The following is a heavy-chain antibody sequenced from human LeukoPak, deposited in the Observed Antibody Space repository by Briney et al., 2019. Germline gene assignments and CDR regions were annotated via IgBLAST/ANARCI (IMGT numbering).Heavy chain of an antibody. CDR3: ASHAGYSSSFA. CDR2: IHPGDSDI. CDR1: GYSFFTYW. Sequence: GESLKISCKGSGYSFFTYWIGWVRQMPGKGLEWMGIIHPGDSDIRYSPSFQGQVTISADKSFSTAYLQWSSLKASDTAMYYCASHAGYSSSFAWGQGTLVTVSS. J-gene: IGHJ4*02. V-gene: IGHV5-51*01. D-gene: IGHD6-13*01.